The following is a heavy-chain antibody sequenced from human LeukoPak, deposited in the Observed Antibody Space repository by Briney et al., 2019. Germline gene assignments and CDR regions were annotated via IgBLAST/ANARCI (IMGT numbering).Heavy chain of an antibody. CDR2: INHSGST. CDR1: GGSFSGYY. D-gene: IGHD1-26*01. CDR3: ARHSPVGIFYFDY. V-gene: IGHV4-34*01. J-gene: IGHJ4*02. Sequence: SETLSLTCAVYGGSFSGYYWSWIRQPPGKGLEWIEEINHSGSTNYNPSLKSRVTISVDTSKNQFSLKLSSVTAADTAVYYCARHSPVGIFYFDYWGQGTLVTVSS.